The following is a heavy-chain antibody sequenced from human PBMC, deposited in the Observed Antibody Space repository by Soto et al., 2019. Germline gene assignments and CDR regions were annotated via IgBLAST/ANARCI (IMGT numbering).Heavy chain of an antibody. CDR2: VYHTGST. CDR3: ARRTGTPNWLDP. CDR1: GGSINNYY. Sequence: SETLSLTCTVSGGSINNYYWTWIRQPPGKGLEWIGYVYHTGSTNYNPSLKGRVTISIDTSKNQFSLKLNAVTAADTAVYYCARRTGTPNWLDPWGQGTLVTVSS. J-gene: IGHJ5*02. D-gene: IGHD1-7*01. V-gene: IGHV4-59*01.